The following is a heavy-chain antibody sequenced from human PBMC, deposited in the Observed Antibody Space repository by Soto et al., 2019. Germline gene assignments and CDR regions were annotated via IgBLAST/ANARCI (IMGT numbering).Heavy chain of an antibody. D-gene: IGHD1-7*01. CDR2: INHSGST. CDR3: AGITGTTSQYNWFDP. Sequence: SETLSLTCAVYGGSSSGYYWSWIRQPPGKGLEWIGEINHSGSTNYNPSLKSRVTISVDTSKNQFSLKLSSVTAADTAVYYCAGITGTTSQYNWFDPWGQGTLVTVSS. V-gene: IGHV4-34*01. CDR1: GGSSSGYY. J-gene: IGHJ5*02.